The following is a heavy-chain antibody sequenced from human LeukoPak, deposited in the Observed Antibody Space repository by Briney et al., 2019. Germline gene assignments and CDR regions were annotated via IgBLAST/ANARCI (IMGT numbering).Heavy chain of an antibody. CDR1: GFTFSNYW. CDR2: IKQDGSEK. D-gene: IGHD4-17*01. Sequence: GGSLRLSCAASGFTFSNYWMSWVRQAPGKGLEWVANIKQDGSEKYYVDSVKGRFTVSRDNAKKSLFLQMNSLRAEDTAMYYCVTETTVTGWGYWGQGTLVTVSS. V-gene: IGHV3-7*01. J-gene: IGHJ4*02. CDR3: VTETTVTGWGY.